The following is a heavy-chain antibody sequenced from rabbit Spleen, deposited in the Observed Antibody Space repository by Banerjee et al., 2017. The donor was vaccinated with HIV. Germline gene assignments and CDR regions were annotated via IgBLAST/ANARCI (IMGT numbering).Heavy chain of an antibody. Sequence: QSLEESGGGLVQPEGSLTLTCTASGFSFSSSYFMWWVRQAPGKGLEWIGCITTPSENTVHASWAKGRVTISKTSSPTLTLQMTSLTAADTATYFGARDLRTTSRGLDLGGPGTLFTVS. CDR1: GFSFSSSYF. V-gene: IGHV1S40*01. J-gene: IGHJ3*01. CDR3: ARDLRTTSRGLDL. D-gene: IGHD1-1*01. CDR2: ITTPSENT.